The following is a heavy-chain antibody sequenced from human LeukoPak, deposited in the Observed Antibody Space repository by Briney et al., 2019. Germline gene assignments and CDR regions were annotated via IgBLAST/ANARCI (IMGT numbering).Heavy chain of an antibody. V-gene: IGHV1-2*02. J-gene: IGHJ3*02. D-gene: IGHD3-9*01. CDR3: ARELDILTVVYAFDI. CDR2: INPNSGGT. CDR1: GYTFTGYY. Sequence: ASVKVSCKASGYTFTGYYMHWVRQAPGQGLEWMVWINPNSGGTNYAQKFQGRVTMTRDTSISTAYMELSRLRSDDTAVYYCARELDILTVVYAFDIWGQGTMVTVSS.